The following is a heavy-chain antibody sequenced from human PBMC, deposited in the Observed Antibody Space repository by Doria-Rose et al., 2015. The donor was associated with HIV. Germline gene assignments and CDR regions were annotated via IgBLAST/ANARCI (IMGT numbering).Heavy chain of an antibody. J-gene: IGHJ4*02. V-gene: IGHV4-59*08. CDR3: ARQGMPTTLFDY. D-gene: IGHD1-1*01. CDR1: GDSISTYYY. CDR2: VFFDGST. Sequence: SLTCTVSGDSISTYYYWSWIRQPPGKGLEWIGYVFFDGSTKYASSLKSRVSISVDTSKNQFSLKLTSVTAADTAVYYCARQGMPTTLFDYWGQGTLVTVSS.